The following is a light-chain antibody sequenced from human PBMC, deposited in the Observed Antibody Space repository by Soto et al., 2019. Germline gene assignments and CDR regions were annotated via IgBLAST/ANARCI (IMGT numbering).Light chain of an antibody. Sequence: QSVLTQPASVSGSPGQSITISCTGTSSDVGGYNYVSWYQQHPGKAPKLIISEVTNRPSGVSNRFSGSKSGNTASLTISGLQAEDESDYYCSSYTGSSTRVVFGGGTKLTVL. J-gene: IGLJ2*01. V-gene: IGLV2-14*01. CDR2: EVT. CDR3: SSYTGSSTRVV. CDR1: SSDVGGYNY.